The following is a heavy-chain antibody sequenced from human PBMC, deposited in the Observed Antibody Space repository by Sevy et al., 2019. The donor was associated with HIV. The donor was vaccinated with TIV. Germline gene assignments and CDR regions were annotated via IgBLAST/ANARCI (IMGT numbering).Heavy chain of an antibody. D-gene: IGHD1-26*01. V-gene: IGHV3-7*01. CDR1: GFNIRTHW. J-gene: IGHJ4*02. CDR2: INEDGSTK. CDR3: VRALLKADSL. Sequence: GGSLRLSCVASGFNIRTHWMLWVRQAPGKGLVWVANINEDGSTKYYLDSVKGRFTISRDNAENSVFLQMNSLRVEDTAVYYCVRALLKADSLWGQGTLVTVSS.